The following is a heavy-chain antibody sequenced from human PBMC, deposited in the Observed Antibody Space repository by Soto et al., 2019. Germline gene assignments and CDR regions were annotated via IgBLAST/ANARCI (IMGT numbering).Heavy chain of an antibody. CDR3: AKEPIIVVVPAAMPDRVNWFDP. CDR2: ISGSGGST. J-gene: IGHJ5*02. D-gene: IGHD2-2*01. V-gene: IGHV3-23*01. Sequence: PGGSLRLSCAASGFTFSSYAMSWVRQAPGKGLEWVSAISGSGGSTYYADSVKGRFTISRDNSKNTLYLQMNSLRAEDTAVYYCAKEPIIVVVPAAMPDRVNWFDPWGQGTLVTVSS. CDR1: GFTFSSYA.